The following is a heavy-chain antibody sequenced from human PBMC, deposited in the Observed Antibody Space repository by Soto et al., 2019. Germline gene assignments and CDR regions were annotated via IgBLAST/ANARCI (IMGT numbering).Heavy chain of an antibody. V-gene: IGHV3-74*01. CDR1: GFTFSKFW. D-gene: IGHD2-8*02. CDR3: STGTYRDY. Sequence: EVQLVESGGGLVQPGGSLTLSCAASGFTFSKFWVHWVRQAPGKGLVWVARSNGDGSLRDYADSVKGRFSVSRDNVKNTMFLQLNSLRAEDTAVYYCSTGTYRDYWGQGALVTVSS. J-gene: IGHJ4*02. CDR2: SNGDGSLR.